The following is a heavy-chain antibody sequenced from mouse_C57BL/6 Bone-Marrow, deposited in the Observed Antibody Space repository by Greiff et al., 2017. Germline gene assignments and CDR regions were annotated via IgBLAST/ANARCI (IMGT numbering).Heavy chain of an antibody. V-gene: IGHV1-47*01. CDR1: GYTFTTYP. CDR2: FHPYNDDT. D-gene: IGHD4-1*02. Sequence: QVQLQQSGAELVKPGASVKMSCKASGYTFTTYPIEWMKQNHGKSLEWIGNFHPYNDDTKYNDKFKGKATLTVEKSSSTVYLERSRLTSDDSAVYYCARGPTTGDYAMDYWGQGTSGTVSA. CDR3: ARGPTTGDYAMDY. J-gene: IGHJ4*01.